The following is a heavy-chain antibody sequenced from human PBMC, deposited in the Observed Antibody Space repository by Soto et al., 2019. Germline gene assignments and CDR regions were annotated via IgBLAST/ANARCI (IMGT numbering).Heavy chain of an antibody. CDR2: INHSGST. V-gene: IGHV4-34*01. D-gene: IGHD5-18*01. CDR3: ARGLSSTLWNNYYFDY. Sequence: SETLSLTCAVYGGSFSGYYWSWIRQPPGKGLEWIGEINHSGSTNYNPSLKSRVTISVDTSKNQFSLKLSSVTAADTAVYYCARGLSSTLWNNYYFDYWGQGTLVTVSS. J-gene: IGHJ4*02. CDR1: GGSFSGYY.